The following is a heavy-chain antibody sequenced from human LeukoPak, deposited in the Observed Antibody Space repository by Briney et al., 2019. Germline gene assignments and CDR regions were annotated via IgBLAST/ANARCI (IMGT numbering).Heavy chain of an antibody. CDR2: ISAYNGNT. J-gene: IGHJ5*02. V-gene: IGHV1-18*01. Sequence: SVKVSCKASGYTFTSYGIRWVRQAPGQGLEWMGWISAYNGNTNYAQKLQGRVTMTTDTSTSTAYMELRSLRSDDTAVYYCAREKPHLYSSHDNWFDPWGQGTLVTVSS. CDR1: GYTFTSYG. D-gene: IGHD6-13*01. CDR3: AREKPHLYSSHDNWFDP.